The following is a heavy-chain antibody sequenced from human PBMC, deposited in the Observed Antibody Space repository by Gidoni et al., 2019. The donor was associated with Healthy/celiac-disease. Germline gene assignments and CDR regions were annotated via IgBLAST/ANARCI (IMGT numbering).Heavy chain of an antibody. CDR3: ARASEDYYDSSGYYFDY. Sequence: QVQLVESGGGVVQPGRSLRLSCAASGFPFSSYAMPWVRQAPGKGLEWVAVISYDGSNKYYADSVKGRFTISRDNSKNTLYLQMNSLRAEDTAVYYCARASEDYYDSSGYYFDYWGQGTLVTVSS. V-gene: IGHV3-30-3*01. CDR1: GFPFSSYA. CDR2: ISYDGSNK. J-gene: IGHJ4*02. D-gene: IGHD3-22*01.